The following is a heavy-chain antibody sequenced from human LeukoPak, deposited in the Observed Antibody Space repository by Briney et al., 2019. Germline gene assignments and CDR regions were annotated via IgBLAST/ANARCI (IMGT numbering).Heavy chain of an antibody. CDR1: GYTFTSYD. Sequence: GASVKVSCKASGYTFTSYDINWVRQATGQGLEWVGWMNPNSGNTGYAQKFQGRVTVTRNTSISTAYMELSSLRPEDTAVYYCARGERDSGSYYYYYGMDVWGQGTTVTVSS. D-gene: IGHD1-26*01. J-gene: IGHJ6*02. CDR2: MNPNSGNT. CDR3: ARGERDSGSYYYYYGMDV. V-gene: IGHV1-8*01.